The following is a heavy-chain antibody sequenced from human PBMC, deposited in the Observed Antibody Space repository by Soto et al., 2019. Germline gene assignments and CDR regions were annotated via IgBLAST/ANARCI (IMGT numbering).Heavy chain of an antibody. J-gene: IGHJ6*03. D-gene: IGHD3-3*01. CDR1: GGSFSGYY. CDR3: ARARRDFGVVIRASYMDV. CDR2: INHSGST. Sequence: PSETLSLTCAVYGGSFSGYYWSWIRQPPGKGLEWIGEINHSGSTNYNPSLKSRVTISVDTSKNQFSLKLSSVTAADTAMYYCARARRDFGVVIRASYMDVWGKGTTVTVSS. V-gene: IGHV4-34*01.